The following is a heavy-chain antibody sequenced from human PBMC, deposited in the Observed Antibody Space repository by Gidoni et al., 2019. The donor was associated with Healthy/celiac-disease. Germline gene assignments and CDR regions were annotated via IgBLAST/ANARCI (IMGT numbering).Heavy chain of an antibody. J-gene: IGHJ3*02. D-gene: IGHD5-18*01. CDR3: ARDWRVQLWLVDRDTETSAFDI. CDR1: GFTFRSYW. V-gene: IGHV3-7*01. Sequence: EVQLVESGGVLVQPGGSLRLSCAASGFTFRSYWMSWVLQAPGNGLEWVANIKKDGSEKYYVDSVKGRLTISRDNAKNSLYLQMNSLRAEDTAVYYCARDWRVQLWLVDRDTETSAFDIWGQGTMVTVSS. CDR2: IKKDGSEK.